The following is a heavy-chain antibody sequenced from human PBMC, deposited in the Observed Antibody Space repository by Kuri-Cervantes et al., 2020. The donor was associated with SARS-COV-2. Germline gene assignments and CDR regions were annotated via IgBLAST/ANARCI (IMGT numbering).Heavy chain of an antibody. CDR3: ARAGSYCSSTSCYRGAYYYMDV. J-gene: IGHJ6*03. CDR1: GLTFSSYW. CDR2: INSDGSST. D-gene: IGHD2-2*02. V-gene: IGHV3-74*01. Sequence: GGSLRLSCAASGLTFSSYWMHWVRQAPGRGLVWVSRINSDGSSTSYADSVKGRFTISRDNAKNTLYLQMNSLRAEDTTVYYCARAGSYCSSTSCYRGAYYYMDVWGKGTTVTVSS.